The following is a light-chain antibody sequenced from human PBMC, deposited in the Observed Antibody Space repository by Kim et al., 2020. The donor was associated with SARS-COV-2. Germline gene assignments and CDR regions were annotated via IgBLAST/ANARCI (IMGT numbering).Light chain of an antibody. CDR3: SSYTSSSGLMV. Sequence: QSNTISFTGTSSDVNDYNCVSWYQQHPGKAPKLMIYEVTKRPSGVSYRFSGSKSGNTASLTISGLQAEDEADYYCSSYTSSSGLMVFGGGTQLTVL. CDR1: SSDVNDYNC. CDR2: EVT. V-gene: IGLV2-14*01. J-gene: IGLJ3*02.